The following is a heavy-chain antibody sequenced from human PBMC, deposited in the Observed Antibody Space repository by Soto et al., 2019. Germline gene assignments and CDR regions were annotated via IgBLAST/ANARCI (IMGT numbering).Heavy chain of an antibody. Sequence: ASVKVSCKTSGYTFTRNGISWVRQAPGQGLEWMGWISPKSGSIKYAQKFQGRVIMTTDTSASTAYMELRSLRSDDTAVYYCVKDRDSNSWPSRDVWGPGTTVTVSS. J-gene: IGHJ6*02. CDR1: GYTFTRNG. CDR3: VKDRDSNSWPSRDV. V-gene: IGHV1-18*01. CDR2: ISPKSGSI. D-gene: IGHD3-22*01.